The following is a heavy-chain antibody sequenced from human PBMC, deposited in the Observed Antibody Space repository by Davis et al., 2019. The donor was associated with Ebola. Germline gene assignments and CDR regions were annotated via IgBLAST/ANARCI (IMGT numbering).Heavy chain of an antibody. J-gene: IGHJ5*02. CDR2: ISGSGGST. Sequence: GESLKISCAASGFTFSSYAMSWVRQAPGKGLEWVSAISGSGGSTYYADSVKGRFTISRDNSKNTLYLQMNSLRAEDTAVYYCAKAGRRIENGWFDPWGQGTLVTVSS. V-gene: IGHV3-23*01. D-gene: IGHD3-10*01. CDR3: AKAGRRIENGWFDP. CDR1: GFTFSSYA.